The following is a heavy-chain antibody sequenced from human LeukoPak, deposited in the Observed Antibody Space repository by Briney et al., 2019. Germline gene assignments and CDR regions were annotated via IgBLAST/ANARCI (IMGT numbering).Heavy chain of an antibody. V-gene: IGHV3-23*01. CDR2: ISGSGGST. CDR1: GFTFSSYA. CDR3: FKIVRECQLLSKIDY. D-gene: IGHD2-2*01. Sequence: GGSLRLSCAASGFTFSSYAMSWVRQAPGKGLEGVSAISGSGGSTYYADSVKGRFTISRDNSKNTLYLQMKSLAAADMAVYYCFKIVRECQLLSKIDYWGQGTLVTVSS. J-gene: IGHJ4*02.